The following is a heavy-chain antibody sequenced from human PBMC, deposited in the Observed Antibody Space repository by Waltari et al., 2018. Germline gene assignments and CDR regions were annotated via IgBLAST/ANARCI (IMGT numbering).Heavy chain of an antibody. Sequence: QVQLQESGPGLVKPSETLSLTCTVSGGSISSYYWSWIRQPPGKGLEWIGYIYYSGSTNYNPSLKSRVTISVDTSKNQFSLKLSSVTAADTAVYYCAIGYYYGSGSFDYWGQGTLVTVSS. CDR1: GGSISSYY. J-gene: IGHJ4*02. CDR2: IYYSGST. D-gene: IGHD3-10*01. V-gene: IGHV4-59*01. CDR3: AIGYYYGSGSFDY.